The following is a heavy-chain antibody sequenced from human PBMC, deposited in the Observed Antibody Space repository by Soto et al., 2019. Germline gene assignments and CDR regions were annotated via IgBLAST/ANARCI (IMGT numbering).Heavy chain of an antibody. V-gene: IGHV1-69*06. CDR1: GGTFSSYA. D-gene: IGHD5-12*01. CDR3: ARGRANYYYGMDV. J-gene: IGHJ6*02. CDR2: IIPIFGTA. Sequence: SVKVSCKASGGTFSSYAISWVRQAPGQGLEWMGGIIPIFGTANYAQKFQGRVTITADKSTSTAYMGLSSLRSEDTAVYYCARGRANYYYGMDVWGQGTTVTVSS.